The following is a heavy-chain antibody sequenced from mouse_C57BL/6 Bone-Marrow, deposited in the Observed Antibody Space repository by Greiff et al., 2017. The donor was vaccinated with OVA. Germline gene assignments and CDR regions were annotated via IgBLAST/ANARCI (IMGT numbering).Heavy chain of an antibody. CDR3: ARPSLVTTATIFFYYAMDY. V-gene: IGHV5-2*01. J-gene: IGHJ4*01. CDR1: EYEFPSHD. D-gene: IGHD1-2*01. CDR2: INSDGGST. Sequence: EVKLVESGGGLVQPGESLKLSCESNEYEFPSHDMSWVRKTPEKRLELVAAINSDGGSTYYPDTMERRFIISRDNTKKTLYLQMSSLRSEDTALYYCARPSLVTTATIFFYYAMDYWGQGTSVTVSS.